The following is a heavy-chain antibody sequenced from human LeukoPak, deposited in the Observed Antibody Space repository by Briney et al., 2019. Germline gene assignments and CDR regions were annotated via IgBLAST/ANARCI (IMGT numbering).Heavy chain of an antibody. J-gene: IGHJ4*02. V-gene: IGHV3-53*01. D-gene: IGHD3-10*01. Sequence: GGSLRLSCAASGFTVSSNYMSWVRQAPGKGLEWVSVIYSGGSTYYADSVKGRFTISRDNSKNTLYLQMNSPRAEDTAVYYCARALGLLWFGELLGDWGQGTLVTVSS. CDR1: GFTVSSNY. CDR3: ARALGLLWFGELLGD. CDR2: IYSGGST.